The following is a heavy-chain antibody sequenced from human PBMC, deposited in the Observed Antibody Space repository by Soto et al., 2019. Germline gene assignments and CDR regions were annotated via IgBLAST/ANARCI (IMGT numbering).Heavy chain of an antibody. D-gene: IGHD4-17*01. V-gene: IGHV1-24*01. Sequence: ASVKVSCKVSGYTLTELSMHWVRQAPGKGLEWMGGFDPEDGETIYAQKFQGRVTMTEDTSTDTAYMELSSLRSEDTAVYYCATIGGIYGDSVRYFDYWGQGTLVTVSS. CDR1: GYTLTELS. J-gene: IGHJ4*02. CDR3: ATIGGIYGDSVRYFDY. CDR2: FDPEDGET.